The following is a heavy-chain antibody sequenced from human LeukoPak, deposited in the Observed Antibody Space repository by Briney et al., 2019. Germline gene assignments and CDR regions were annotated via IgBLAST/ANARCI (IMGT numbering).Heavy chain of an antibody. CDR3: ARGTYDFWSGYTYYYYYYTDV. D-gene: IGHD3-3*01. V-gene: IGHV1-18*01. J-gene: IGHJ6*03. CDR1: GYTFTSYG. Sequence: ASVKVSCKASGYTFTSYGISWVRQAPGQGLEWMGWISAYNGNTNYAQKLQGRVTMTTDTSTSTAYMELRSLRSDDTAVYYCARGTYDFWSGYTYYYYYYTDVWGKGTTVTVSS. CDR2: ISAYNGNT.